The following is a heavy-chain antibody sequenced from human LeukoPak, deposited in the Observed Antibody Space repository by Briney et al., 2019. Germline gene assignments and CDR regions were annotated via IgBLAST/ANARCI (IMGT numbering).Heavy chain of an antibody. Sequence: PSETLSLTCTVSGDSISSSSYYWGWLRQPPGKGLEWIGSSYYSGSTYYSPSLKSRVTISVDTSKNQFSLKLSSVTAADTAMYYCARHRSSSNWSVDYWGQGTLVTVSS. J-gene: IGHJ4*02. CDR1: GDSISSSSYY. CDR3: ARHRSSSNWSVDY. D-gene: IGHD4-11*01. V-gene: IGHV4-39*01. CDR2: SYYSGST.